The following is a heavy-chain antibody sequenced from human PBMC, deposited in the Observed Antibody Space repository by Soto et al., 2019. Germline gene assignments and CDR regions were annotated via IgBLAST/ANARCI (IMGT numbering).Heavy chain of an antibody. V-gene: IGHV3-43*01. CDR3: AKDNGDGYSSGWYYFDY. CDR2: ISWDGGST. CDR1: GFTFDDYT. D-gene: IGHD6-19*01. J-gene: IGHJ4*02. Sequence: GGSLRLSCAASGFTFDDYTMHWVRQAPGKGLEWVSLISWDGGSTYYADSVKGRFTISRDNSKNSLYLQMNSLRTEDTALYYCAKDNGDGYSSGWYYFDYWGQGTLVTVSS.